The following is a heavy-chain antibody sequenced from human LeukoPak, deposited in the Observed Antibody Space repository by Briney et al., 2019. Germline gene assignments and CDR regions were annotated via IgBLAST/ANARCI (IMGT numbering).Heavy chain of an antibody. CDR3: ARLLKDCCFLTGLSLRR. V-gene: IGHV3-33*01. CDR2: IWYDGSNK. Sequence: QPWRYLRLSCAASGFTFSSYGMQWVPQAPGNGLEWVADIWYDGSNKYYADSVKGRFTISRDNSKNTLYLQMNRLSDEPAAVYHCARLLKDCCFLTGLSLRRWVEGSMVTVCS. J-gene: IGHJ4*02. D-gene: IGHD3-9*01. CDR1: GFTFSSYG.